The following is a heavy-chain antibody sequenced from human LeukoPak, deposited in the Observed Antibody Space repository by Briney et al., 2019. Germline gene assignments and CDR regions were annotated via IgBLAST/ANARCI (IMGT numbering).Heavy chain of an antibody. J-gene: IGHJ4*02. Sequence: ASVKVSCKASGYTFTSYGISWVRQAPGQGLEWMGWISAYNGNTNYAQKLQGRVTMTTDTSTSTAYMELRSLRSDDTAVYYCARYYDFWSARGAIDYWGQGTLVTVSS. V-gene: IGHV1-18*01. CDR3: ARYYDFWSARGAIDY. D-gene: IGHD3-3*01. CDR1: GYTFTSYG. CDR2: ISAYNGNT.